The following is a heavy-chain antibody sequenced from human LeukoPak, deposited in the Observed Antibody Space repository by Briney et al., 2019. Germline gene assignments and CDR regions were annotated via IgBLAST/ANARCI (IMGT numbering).Heavy chain of an antibody. J-gene: IGHJ6*03. D-gene: IGHD6-13*01. CDR1: GFTFSSYG. Sequence: GRSLRLSCAASGFTFSSYGVHWVRQAPGKGLEWVAVISNDGRNKNYADSVRGRFTISRDNSKNGLHLQMNSLRPEDTAIYYCAREGFTSTWLYYYYYMDVWGKGTTVTVSS. CDR2: ISNDGRNK. V-gene: IGHV3-30*04. CDR3: AREGFTSTWLYYYYYMDV.